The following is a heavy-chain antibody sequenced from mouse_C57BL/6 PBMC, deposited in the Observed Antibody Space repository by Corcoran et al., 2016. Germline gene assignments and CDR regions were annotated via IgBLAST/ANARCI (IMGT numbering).Heavy chain of an antibody. CDR2: INPNNGGT. CDR1: GYTFTDYN. D-gene: IGHD1-1*01. CDR3: ARLIHHYGSPYWYFDV. V-gene: IGHV1-18*01. J-gene: IGHJ1*03. Sequence: EVQLQQSGPELVKPGASVKIPCKASGYTFTDYNMDWVKQSHGKSLEWIGDINPNNGGTIYNQKFKGKATLTVDKSSSTAYMELRSLTSEDTAVYYCARLIHHYGSPYWYFDVWGTGTTVTVSS.